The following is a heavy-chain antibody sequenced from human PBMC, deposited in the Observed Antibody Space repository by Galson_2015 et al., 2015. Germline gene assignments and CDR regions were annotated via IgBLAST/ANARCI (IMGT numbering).Heavy chain of an antibody. CDR2: IKSKTDGGTT. D-gene: IGHD3-10*01. Sequence: SLRLSCAASGFTFSNAWMSWVRQAPGKGLEWVGRIKSKTDGGTTDYAAPVKGRFTISRDDSKNTLYLQMNSLKTEDTAVYYCTTSGGSGYYYYMDVWGKGTTVTVSS. J-gene: IGHJ6*03. CDR1: GFTFSNAW. CDR3: TTSGGSGYYYYMDV. V-gene: IGHV3-15*01.